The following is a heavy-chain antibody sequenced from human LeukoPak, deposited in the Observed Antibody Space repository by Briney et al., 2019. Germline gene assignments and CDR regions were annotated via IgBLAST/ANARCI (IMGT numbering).Heavy chain of an antibody. Sequence: SETLSLTCTVSGGSISSYYWSWIRQPPGKGLEWIVYIHYSGTTNYNPSLKSRVTTSLDTSKNQFSLKLSSVTAADTAVYYCARGTYGGDSWGQGTLVSVSS. J-gene: IGHJ4*02. CDR1: GGSISSYY. D-gene: IGHD3-16*01. CDR2: IHYSGTT. V-gene: IGHV4-59*08. CDR3: ARGTYGGDS.